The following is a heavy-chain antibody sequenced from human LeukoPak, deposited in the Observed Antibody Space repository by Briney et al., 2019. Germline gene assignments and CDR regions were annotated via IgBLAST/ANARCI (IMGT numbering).Heavy chain of an antibody. V-gene: IGHV3-23*01. J-gene: IGHJ4*02. Sequence: GGSLRLSCAASGFIFSSYAMSWVRQAPGTGLEWVSAIGSSGASTFYADSVKGRFTISRDNSKNTLYLQMNSLRAEDTAVYYCAKHGEAYGDSKTDYWGQGTLVTVSS. CDR3: AKHGEAYGDSKTDY. CDR2: IGSSGAST. D-gene: IGHD4-17*01. CDR1: GFIFSSYA.